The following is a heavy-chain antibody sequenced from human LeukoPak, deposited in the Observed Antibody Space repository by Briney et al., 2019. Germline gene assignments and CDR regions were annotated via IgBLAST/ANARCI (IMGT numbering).Heavy chain of an antibody. CDR3: ARESGRGSSWSFDY. CDR1: GYTFTGYY. CDR2: INPNSGGT. Sequence: GASVKVSCKASGYTFTGYYMHWVRQAPGQGLEWMGRINPNSGGTNYAQKFQGRVTMTRDTSISTAYMELSSLRSDDTAVYYCARESGRGSSWSFDYWGQGTLVSVSS. V-gene: IGHV1-2*06. J-gene: IGHJ4*02. D-gene: IGHD6-13*01.